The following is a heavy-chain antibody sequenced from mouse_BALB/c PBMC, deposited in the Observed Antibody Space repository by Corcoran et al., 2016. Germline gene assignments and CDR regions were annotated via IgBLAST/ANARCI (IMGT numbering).Heavy chain of an antibody. J-gene: IGHJ3*01. V-gene: IGHV1-9*01. Sequence: VQLQQSGAELMKPGASVKMSCKATGYTFSSYWIGWIKQRPGHGLEWIGEILPRSGSTNYNETFKGKATFTADTSSNTAYMQLSSLTSEDSAVYYCARQGGTYWGQGTLVTVST. CDR2: ILPRSGST. CDR1: GYTFSSYW. CDR3: ARQGGTY.